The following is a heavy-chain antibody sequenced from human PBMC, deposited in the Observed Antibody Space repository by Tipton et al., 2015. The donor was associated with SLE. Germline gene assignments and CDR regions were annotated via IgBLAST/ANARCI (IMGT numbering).Heavy chain of an antibody. J-gene: IGHJ4*02. CDR1: GFAFSSYW. D-gene: IGHD2-15*01. V-gene: IGHV3-7*01. Sequence: SLRLSCEASGFAFSSYWMTWVRQAPGKGLEWVANIKQDGSEKYYVDSVKGRFTISRDNAKNSLYLQMNSLRAEDTAVYYCARAGGYYDASGGSDYWGQGTLVTVSS. CDR3: ARAGGYYDASGGSDY. CDR2: IKQDGSEK.